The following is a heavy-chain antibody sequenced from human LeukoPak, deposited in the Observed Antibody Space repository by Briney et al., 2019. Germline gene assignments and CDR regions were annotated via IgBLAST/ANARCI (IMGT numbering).Heavy chain of an antibody. CDR1: GFTFSSYG. CDR2: IWYDGSNK. V-gene: IGHV3-33*06. J-gene: IGHJ3*02. Sequence: PGRSLRLSCAASGFTFSSYGMHWVRQAPGKWLEWVAVIWYDGSNKYYADSVKGRFTISRDNSKNTLYLQINSLRAEDTAVYYCAKVPYYYDSSGSLAFDIWGRGTMVTVSS. CDR3: AKVPYYYDSSGSLAFDI. D-gene: IGHD3-22*01.